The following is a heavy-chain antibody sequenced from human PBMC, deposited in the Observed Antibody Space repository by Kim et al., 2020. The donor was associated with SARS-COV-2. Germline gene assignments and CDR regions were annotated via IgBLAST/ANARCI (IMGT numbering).Heavy chain of an antibody. D-gene: IGHD2-2*01. CDR3: ARGGWEYCSSTSCYLGDYYYYGMDV. CDR2: IYYSGST. CDR1: GGSISSYY. Sequence: SETLSLTCTVSGGSISSYYWSWIRQPPGKGLEWIGYIYYSGSTNYNPSLKSRVTISVDTSKNQFSLKLSSVTAADTAVYYCARGGWEYCSSTSCYLGDYYYYGMDVWGQGTTVTVSS. J-gene: IGHJ6*02. V-gene: IGHV4-59*01.